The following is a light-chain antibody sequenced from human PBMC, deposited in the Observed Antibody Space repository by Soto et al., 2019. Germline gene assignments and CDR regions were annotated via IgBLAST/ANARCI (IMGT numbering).Light chain of an antibody. CDR3: QQRSNWPRIT. CDR1: QSISSK. V-gene: IGKV3-11*01. J-gene: IGKJ5*01. Sequence: ESMLTQSPATVSLSPGERATLSCRASQSISSKLAWYQQKPGQAPRLLIYDASNRATGIPARFSGSGSGTDFTLTISRLEPEDFALYYCQQRSNWPRITFGQGTRLEIK. CDR2: DAS.